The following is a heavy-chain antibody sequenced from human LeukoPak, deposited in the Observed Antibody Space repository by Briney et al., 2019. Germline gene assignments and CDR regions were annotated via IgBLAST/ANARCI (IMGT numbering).Heavy chain of an antibody. CDR3: ARGGAFCSITTCHEFDH. Sequence: ASVKVSCKTSGYTFTGSHLHWVRQVPGQGLEWMGWTNPSTGGTKSAQQFEGRVTMTRDTSNTTGYLELRSLRLDDTATYYCARGGAFCSITTCHEFDHWGQGALVIVSS. CDR1: GYTFTGSH. CDR2: TNPSTGGT. V-gene: IGHV1-2*02. D-gene: IGHD2-2*01. J-gene: IGHJ4*02.